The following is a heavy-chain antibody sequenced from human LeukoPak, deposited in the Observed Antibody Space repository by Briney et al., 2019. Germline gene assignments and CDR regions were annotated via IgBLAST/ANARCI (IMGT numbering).Heavy chain of an antibody. CDR1: GGSIRSGGYY. V-gene: IGHV4-31*03. J-gene: IGHJ4*02. Sequence: PSETLSLTCTVSGGSIRSGGYYWSWIRQHPGKGLEWIGYIYYSGSTYYNPSLKSRVTISVDTSKNQFSLELSSVTAADTAVYYCARELSQGYFDYWGQGTLVTVSS. CDR2: IYYSGST. CDR3: ARELSQGYFDY.